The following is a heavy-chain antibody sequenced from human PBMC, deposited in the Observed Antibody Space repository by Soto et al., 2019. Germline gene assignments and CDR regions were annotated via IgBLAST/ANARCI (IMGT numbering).Heavy chain of an antibody. CDR3: AKSRGRYSYGAWGMDV. D-gene: IGHD5-18*01. J-gene: IGHJ6*02. Sequence: ASVNVSCKASGYTFTSYGISWVRQAPGQGLEWMGWISAYNGNTNYAQKLQGRVTMTTDTSTSTAYMELRSLRAEDTAVYYCAKSRGRYSYGAWGMDVWGQGTTVTVSS. CDR1: GYTFTSYG. CDR2: ISAYNGNT. V-gene: IGHV1-18*01.